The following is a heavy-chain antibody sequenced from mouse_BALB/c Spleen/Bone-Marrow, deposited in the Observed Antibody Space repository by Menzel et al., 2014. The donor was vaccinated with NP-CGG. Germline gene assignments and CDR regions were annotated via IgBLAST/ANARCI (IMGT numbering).Heavy chain of an antibody. Sequence: VQLQHSGAELVRPGASVKLSCSASGFNIKDTYMHWVKPRPEQGLEWIGRIDPANGNTKYDPKFQDKATITADTSSNTVDLQLSSLTFEDTAVYYCARQEFAIYWYFDVWGAGTTVTVSS. V-gene: IGHV14-3*02. CDR3: ARQEFAIYWYFDV. J-gene: IGHJ1*01. CDR2: IDPANGNT. CDR1: GFNIKDTY. D-gene: IGHD1-3*01.